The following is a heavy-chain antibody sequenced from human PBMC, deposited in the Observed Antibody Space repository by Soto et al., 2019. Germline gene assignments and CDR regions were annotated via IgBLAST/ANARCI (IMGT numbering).Heavy chain of an antibody. Sequence: GESLKISCKGSGYSFTSYWIGWVRQMPGKGLEWMGIIYPGDSDTRYSPSFQGQVTILADKSISTAYLQWSSLKASDTAMYYCASTDYSNYYYYGMDVWGQGTTVTVSS. CDR1: GYSFTSYW. V-gene: IGHV5-51*01. CDR3: ASTDYSNYYYYGMDV. D-gene: IGHD4-4*01. J-gene: IGHJ6*02. CDR2: IYPGDSDT.